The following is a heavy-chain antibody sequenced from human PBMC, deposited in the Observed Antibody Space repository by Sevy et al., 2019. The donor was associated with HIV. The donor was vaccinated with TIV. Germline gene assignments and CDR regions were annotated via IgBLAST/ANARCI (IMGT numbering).Heavy chain of an antibody. CDR1: GFTFGNYA. D-gene: IGHD2-15*01. CDR2: ISWNSGSM. V-gene: IGHV3-9*01. Sequence: GGSLRLSCAGSGFTFGNYAMYWVRQSPGKSLEWVSGISWNSGSMGYADAVEGRFTMSRDNAKNSLHLEMNSLRPEDTALYYCAKGVSGGNSGAAFDYWGQGTRVTVSS. J-gene: IGHJ4*02. CDR3: AKGVSGGNSGAAFDY.